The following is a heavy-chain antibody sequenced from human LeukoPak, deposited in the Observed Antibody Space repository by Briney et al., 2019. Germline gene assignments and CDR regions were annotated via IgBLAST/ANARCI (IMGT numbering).Heavy chain of an antibody. D-gene: IGHD2-2*01. Sequence: GGSLRLSCAASGFTFSSHAMTWVRQAPGKGLEWVSAISGRGDNTYYADSVKGRFTTSRDNSKNTLHLQMNSLRAEDTAVYYCARDRTICVYWGQGTLVTVSS. V-gene: IGHV3-23*01. J-gene: IGHJ4*02. CDR1: GFTFSSHA. CDR3: ARDRTICVY. CDR2: ISGRGDNT.